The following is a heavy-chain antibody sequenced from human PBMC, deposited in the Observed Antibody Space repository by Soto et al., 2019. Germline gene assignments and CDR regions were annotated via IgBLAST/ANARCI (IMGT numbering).Heavy chain of an antibody. Sequence: EVQLLESGGGLVQPGGSLRLSCAASGFTFSSYAMSWVRQAPGKGLEWVSAISGSGGSTYYADSVTGRFTISRDNSKNTLYLQMNSLRAEDTAVYYCAKDGGYSYGYSPRYYYGMDVWGQGTTVTVSS. D-gene: IGHD5-18*01. J-gene: IGHJ6*02. CDR2: ISGSGGST. CDR1: GFTFSSYA. CDR3: AKDGGYSYGYSPRYYYGMDV. V-gene: IGHV3-23*01.